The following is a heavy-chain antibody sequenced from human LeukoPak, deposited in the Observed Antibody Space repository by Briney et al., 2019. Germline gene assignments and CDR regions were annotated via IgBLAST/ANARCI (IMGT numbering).Heavy chain of an antibody. CDR3: ATSFNTAGWFDP. CDR1: AASFSSNA. CDR2: IIPIFGTA. D-gene: IGHD5-18*01. J-gene: IGHJ5*02. Sequence: VASVKVSFKGSAASFSSNAISWIRQAPGQGLEWMGGIIPIFGTANYAQKFQGRVTITADESTSTAYMELSSLRSEDTAVYYCATSFNTAGWFDPGGQGTLVTVSS. V-gene: IGHV1-69*01.